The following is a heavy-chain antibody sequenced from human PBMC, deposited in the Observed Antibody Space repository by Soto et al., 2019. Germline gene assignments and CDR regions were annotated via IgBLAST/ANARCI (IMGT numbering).Heavy chain of an antibody. Sequence: SQTLSLTCAISGDSVSSSSVTWNWIRQSPSRGLEWLGRTYYRSKWYNDYAESVKSRITINPDTSKNQFSLHLNSVTPEDTAIYYCARDKDYSNIWGSFFDCWGQGILVTVSS. CDR1: GDSVSSSSVT. CDR2: TYYRSKWYN. CDR3: ARDKDYSNIWGSFFDC. V-gene: IGHV6-1*01. J-gene: IGHJ4*02. D-gene: IGHD3-16*01.